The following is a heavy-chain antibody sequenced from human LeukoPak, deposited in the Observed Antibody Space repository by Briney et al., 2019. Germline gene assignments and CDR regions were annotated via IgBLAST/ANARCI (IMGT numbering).Heavy chain of an antibody. CDR3: ASEYYDFWSGYYTGIEYFQH. D-gene: IGHD3-3*01. J-gene: IGHJ1*01. CDR2: IYTSGST. V-gene: IGHV4-4*07. Sequence: PSETPSLTCTVSGGSISSYYWSWIRQPAGKGLEWIGRIYTSGSTNYNPSLKSRVTMSVDTSKNQFSLKLSSVTAADTAVYYCASEYYDFWSGYYTGIEYFQHWGQGTLVTVSS. CDR1: GGSISSYY.